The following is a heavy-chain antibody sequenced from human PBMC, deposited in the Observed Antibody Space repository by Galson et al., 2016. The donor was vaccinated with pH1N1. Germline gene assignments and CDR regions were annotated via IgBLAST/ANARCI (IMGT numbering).Heavy chain of an antibody. J-gene: IGHJ2*01. Sequence: ETLSLTCAVYGGSFSGYYWGWIRQSPGKGLEWIGSIYYGGSTYYNPSLKSRVIISVDTSKNQFSLKLSSVTAADTAVYYCARQIRGDLDWYFDLWGRGTLVTVSS. CDR3: ARQIRGDLDWYFDL. V-gene: IGHV4-39*01. CDR2: IYYGGST. D-gene: IGHD4-17*01. CDR1: GGSFSGYY.